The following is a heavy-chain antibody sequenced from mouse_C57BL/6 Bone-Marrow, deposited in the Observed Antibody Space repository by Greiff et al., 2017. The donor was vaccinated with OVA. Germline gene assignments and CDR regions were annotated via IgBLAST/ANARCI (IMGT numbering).Heavy chain of an antibody. V-gene: IGHV1-15*01. CDR2: IDPETGGT. J-gene: IGHJ4*01. Sequence: VQLQQSGAELVRPGASVTLSCKASGYTFTDYEMHWVKQTPVHGLEWIGAIDPETGGTAYNQKFKGKAILTADKSSSTAYMELRSLTSEDSAVYYCTLYDGYAMDDWGQGTSVTVSS. CDR1: GYTFTDYE. D-gene: IGHD2-3*01. CDR3: TLYDGYAMDD.